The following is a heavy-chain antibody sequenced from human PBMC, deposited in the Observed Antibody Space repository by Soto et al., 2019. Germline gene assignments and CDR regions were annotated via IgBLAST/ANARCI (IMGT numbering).Heavy chain of an antibody. CDR1: GFTFSSYG. D-gene: IGHD5-18*01. Sequence: QVQLVESGGGVVQPGRSLRLSCAASGFTFSSYGMHWVRQAPGKGLEWVAVISYDGSNKYYADSVKGRFTISRDNSKNTLYLQMNSLRAEDTAVYYCAKGSTAMTYFDSWGQGTLVPFSS. V-gene: IGHV3-30*18. J-gene: IGHJ4*02. CDR2: ISYDGSNK. CDR3: AKGSTAMTYFDS.